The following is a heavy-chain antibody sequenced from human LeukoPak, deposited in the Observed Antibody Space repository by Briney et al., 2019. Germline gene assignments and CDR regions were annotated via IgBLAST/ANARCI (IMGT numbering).Heavy chain of an antibody. CDR2: IYHSGST. CDR1: GGSIGSGGYS. J-gene: IGHJ5*02. V-gene: IGHV4-30-2*01. D-gene: IGHD5-24*01. CDR3: ARVCDGLGTGPYNWFDP. Sequence: SQTLSLTCAVSGGSIGSGGYSWSWIRQPPGKGLEWIGYIYHSGSTYYNPSLKSRVTISVDRSKNQFSLKLSSVTAADTAVYYCARVCDGLGTGPYNWFDPWGQGTLVTVSS.